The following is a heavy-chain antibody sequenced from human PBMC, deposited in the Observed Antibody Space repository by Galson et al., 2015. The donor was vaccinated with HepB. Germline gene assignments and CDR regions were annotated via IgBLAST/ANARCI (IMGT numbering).Heavy chain of an antibody. CDR2: ISFGSNLI. CDR3: AGGGSTVTSHWFES. V-gene: IGHV3-48*04. D-gene: IGHD4-17*01. Sequence: SLRLSCAASGFTFSNYAMNWVRQAPGEGLEWLSYISFGSNLIYFAHPVQGRCTISRDNAKNSLYLQMNSLRAEDTAVYYCAGGGSTVTSHWFESWGQGTLVTVSS. J-gene: IGHJ5*01. CDR1: GFTFSNYA.